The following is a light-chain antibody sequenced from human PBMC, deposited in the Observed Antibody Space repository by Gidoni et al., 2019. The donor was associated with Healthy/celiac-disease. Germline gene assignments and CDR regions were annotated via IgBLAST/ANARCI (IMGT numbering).Light chain of an antibody. V-gene: IGKV4-1*01. CDR1: QSVLYSSNNKHY. J-gene: IGKJ1*01. Sequence: DIVMTQSPDSLAVSLGERATTNCKSSQSVLYSSNNKHYLAWYHQKPGQPPKLLIYWASSRESGVPDRFSGSGSGTDFTLTIRSLQAEDVAVYYCQQYYSTPWTFGQGTKVEIK. CDR2: WAS. CDR3: QQYYSTPWT.